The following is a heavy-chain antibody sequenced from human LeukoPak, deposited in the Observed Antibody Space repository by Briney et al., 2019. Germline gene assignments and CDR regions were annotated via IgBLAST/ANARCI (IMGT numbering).Heavy chain of an antibody. CDR1: GGSMNTHY. V-gene: IGHV4-59*11. J-gene: IGHJ4*02. CDR2: MLDTVTT. Sequence: PSETLSLTCTVSGGSMNTHYWSWIRQPPGKGLEWIGYMLDTVTTKDNPSLKSRFTLSADTSKNQFSLRLTSVTAADTAVYYCATIKRGNIFGYFDFWGQGIPVTVSS. CDR3: ATIKRGNIFGYFDF. D-gene: IGHD5-18*01.